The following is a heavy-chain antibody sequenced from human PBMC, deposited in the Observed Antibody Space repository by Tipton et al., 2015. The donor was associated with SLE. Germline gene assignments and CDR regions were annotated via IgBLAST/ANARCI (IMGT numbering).Heavy chain of an antibody. CDR2: INHSGST. CDR1: GGSFSGYY. J-gene: IGHJ4*02. D-gene: IGHD3-10*01. V-gene: IGHV4-34*01. CDR3: ARGRDYYGSGSSY. Sequence: TLSLTCAVYGGSFSGYYWSWIRQPPGKGLEWIGEINHSGSTNYNPSLKSRVTISVDTSKNQFSLKLSSVTAADTAVYYCARGRDYYGSGSSYWGQGTLVTVSS.